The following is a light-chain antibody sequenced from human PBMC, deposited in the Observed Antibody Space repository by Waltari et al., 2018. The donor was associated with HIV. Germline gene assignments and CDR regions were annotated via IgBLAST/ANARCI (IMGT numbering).Light chain of an antibody. CDR2: EGI. Sequence: QSALTQPASVSGSPGQSTTISCTGSRSDVGNYNLVSWYQQHPGKAPKLMIYEGINRPSGVSNRFSGSKSGNTASLTISGLQAEDEADYYCCSYAGSSNWVFGGGTKLTVL. V-gene: IGLV2-23*01. CDR1: RSDVGNYNL. CDR3: CSYAGSSNWV. J-gene: IGLJ3*02.